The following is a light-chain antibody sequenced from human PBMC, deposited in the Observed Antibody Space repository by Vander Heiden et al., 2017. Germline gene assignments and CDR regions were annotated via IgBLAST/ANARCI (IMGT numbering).Light chain of an antibody. CDR2: VNSDGSH. V-gene: IGLV4-69*01. J-gene: IGLJ2*01. CDR1: RRHDNYA. Sequence: QLVVTQSPSAAAPLGASVQLTCPLTRRHDNYAIQSHQQKPEKGPGYLMKVNSDGSHSKGDGIPDRFSGSSSGAERYLIISSLQSEDEADYYCQAWGSGIVVFGGGTKLTVL. CDR3: QAWGSGIVV.